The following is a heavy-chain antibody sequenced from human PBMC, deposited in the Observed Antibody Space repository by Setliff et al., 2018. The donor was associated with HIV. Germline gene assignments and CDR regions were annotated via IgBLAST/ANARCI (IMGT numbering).Heavy chain of an antibody. V-gene: IGHV3-23*01. D-gene: IGHD1-1*01. CDR3: ANRLRGYNKWYYFDY. Sequence: GGSLRLSCVGSGFTFSSYAMSWVRQAPGKGLEWVATMSGSTGDTYYADSVKGRFTISRDNSKNTLSLQMNSLGAEDTAIYYCANRLRGYNKWYYFDYWGQGTLVTVSS. CDR1: GFTFSSYA. J-gene: IGHJ4*02. CDR2: MSGSTGDT.